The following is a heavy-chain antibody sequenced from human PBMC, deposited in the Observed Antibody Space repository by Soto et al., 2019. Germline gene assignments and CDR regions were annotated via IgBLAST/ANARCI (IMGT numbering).Heavy chain of an antibody. J-gene: IGHJ4*02. Sequence: GGSLRLSCAASGFTFSSYGMHWVRQAPGKGLEWVAVIWYDGSNKYYADSVKGRFTISRDNSKNTLYLQMNSLRAEDTAAYYCARDAKYYDILTGSPSSYWGQGTLVTVSS. CDR1: GFTFSSYG. CDR2: IWYDGSNK. CDR3: ARDAKYYDILTGSPSSY. V-gene: IGHV3-33*01. D-gene: IGHD3-9*01.